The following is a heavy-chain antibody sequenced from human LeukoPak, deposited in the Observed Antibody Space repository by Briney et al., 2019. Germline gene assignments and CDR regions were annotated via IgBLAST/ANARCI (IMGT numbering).Heavy chain of an antibody. CDR2: IDGGDGST. D-gene: IGHD3-3*01. J-gene: IGHJ4*02. Sequence: GGSLRLSCAASGFTFSNYAMSWVRQAPGKGPEWVSGIDGGDGSTYYADSVKGRFTISRDISKNTLYLQMNSLRVEDTAIYYCTKVETRDRLFDYWGQGTLVTVSS. V-gene: IGHV3-23*01. CDR3: TKVETRDRLFDY. CDR1: GFTFSNYA.